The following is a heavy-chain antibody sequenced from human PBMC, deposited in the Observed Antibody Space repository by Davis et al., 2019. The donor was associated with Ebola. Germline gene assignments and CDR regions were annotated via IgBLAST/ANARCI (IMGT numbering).Heavy chain of an antibody. CDR3: AKGRGPYRRGDAFDI. J-gene: IGHJ3*02. CDR1: GYKFSDYW. D-gene: IGHD1-26*01. V-gene: IGHV5-51*01. CDR2: IFPGDSDI. Sequence: GESLKISCKASGYKFSDYWIGWVRQEPGKGLEWMGIIFPGDSDIRYSPSFQGQVTIPADKSISTVYLQWSSLKASDTAMYFCAKGRGPYRRGDAFDIWGQGTMVTVSS.